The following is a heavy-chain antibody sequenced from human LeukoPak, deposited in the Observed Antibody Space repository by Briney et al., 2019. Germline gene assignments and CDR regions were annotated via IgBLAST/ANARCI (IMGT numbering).Heavy chain of an antibody. CDR3: AREEYFQDSNGYSYYFHS. CDR1: GGSIGWDY. Sequence: SDTLSLTCTVSGGSIGWDYWSWIRQSAGKGLEWIGRIYKSGSTNYNPSFRSRVTMSVDTSKNQFSLSVTSVTAADTAVYYCAREEYFQDSNGYSYYFHSWGQGSLVTVSS. CDR2: IYKSGST. J-gene: IGHJ4*02. D-gene: IGHD3-22*01. V-gene: IGHV4-4*07.